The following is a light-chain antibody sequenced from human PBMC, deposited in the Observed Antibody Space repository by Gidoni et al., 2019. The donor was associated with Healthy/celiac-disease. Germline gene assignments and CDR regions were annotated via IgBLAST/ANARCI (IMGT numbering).Light chain of an antibody. CDR2: DVS. CDR1: SSDVGGYNY. J-gene: IGLJ2*01. V-gene: IGLV2-11*01. CDR3: CSYAGSYTFVV. Sequence: QSALTQPRSVSGSTGQSVTISCTGNSSDVGGYNYVSWYQQHPGTAPKLMIYDVSKRPSGVPDRFSGSKSGNTASLTISGLQAEDEAYYYCCSYAGSYTFVVFGGVTKLTVL.